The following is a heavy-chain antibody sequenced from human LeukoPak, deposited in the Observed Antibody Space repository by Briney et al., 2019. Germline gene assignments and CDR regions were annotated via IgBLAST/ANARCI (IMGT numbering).Heavy chain of an antibody. Sequence: GRSLRLSCAASGFTFSSYGMHWVRQAPGKGLEWVAVIWYDGSNKYYADSVKGRFTISRDNSKNTLYLQMNSLRAEDTAVYYCARDLRLHTMIVTSALDYWGQGTLVTVSS. CDR3: ARDLRLHTMIVTSALDY. D-gene: IGHD3-22*01. J-gene: IGHJ4*02. V-gene: IGHV3-33*01. CDR1: GFTFSSYG. CDR2: IWYDGSNK.